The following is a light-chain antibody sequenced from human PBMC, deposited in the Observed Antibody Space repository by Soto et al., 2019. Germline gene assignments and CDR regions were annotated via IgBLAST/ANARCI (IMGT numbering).Light chain of an antibody. J-gene: IGKJ1*01. Sequence: EIVMTQSPATLSVSPGERAPLSCRASQSVSSNLAWYQKKPGQAPRLLIYGASTRATGIPARFSGSGSGTELTITISSLQSEDFEVYYCQQYNNWPRTFGQGTKVDIK. V-gene: IGKV3-15*01. CDR2: GAS. CDR3: QQYNNWPRT. CDR1: QSVSSN.